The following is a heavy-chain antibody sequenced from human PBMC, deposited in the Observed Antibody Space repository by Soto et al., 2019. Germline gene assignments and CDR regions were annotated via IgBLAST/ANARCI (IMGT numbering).Heavy chain of an antibody. CDR3: ARATEGIFGELPGSNWFDP. CDR2: IIPIFGTA. V-gene: IGHV1-69*01. J-gene: IGHJ5*02. Sequence: QVQLVQSGAEVKKPGSSVKVSCKASGGTFSSYAISWVRQAPGQGLEWMGGIIPIFGTANYAQKFQGRVTITADESTSTAYMELSSLRSEDTAVYYCARATEGIFGELPGSNWFDPWGQGTLVTVSS. D-gene: IGHD3-3*01. CDR1: GGTFSSYA.